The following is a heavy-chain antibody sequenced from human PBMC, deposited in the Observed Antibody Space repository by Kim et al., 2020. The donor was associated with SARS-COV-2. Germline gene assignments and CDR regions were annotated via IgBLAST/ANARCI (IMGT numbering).Heavy chain of an antibody. D-gene: IGHD6-19*01. V-gene: IGHV3-9*01. CDR2: ISWNSGSI. CDR3: AKGTAVAGDYFDY. J-gene: IGHJ4*02. Sequence: GGSLRLSCAASGFTFDDYAMHWVRQAPGKGLEWVSGISWNSGSIGYADSVKGRFTISRDNAKNSLYLQMNSLRAEDTALYYCAKGTAVAGDYFDYWGQGTLVTVSS. CDR1: GFTFDDYA.